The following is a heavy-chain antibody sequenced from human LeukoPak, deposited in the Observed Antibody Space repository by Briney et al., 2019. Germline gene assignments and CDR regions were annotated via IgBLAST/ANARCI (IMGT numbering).Heavy chain of an antibody. CDR3: ARDHQLLHYYYYYMDV. Sequence: GGSLRLSCAASGFTLISYGMSWFRQAPGKGREWVANIKKDGSEKYYVDSVKGRFTISRDNAKNSLYLQMNSLRAEDTAVYYCARDHQLLHYYYYYMDVWGKGTTVTVSS. CDR2: IKKDGSEK. CDR1: GFTLISYG. V-gene: IGHV3-7*01. D-gene: IGHD2-2*01. J-gene: IGHJ6*03.